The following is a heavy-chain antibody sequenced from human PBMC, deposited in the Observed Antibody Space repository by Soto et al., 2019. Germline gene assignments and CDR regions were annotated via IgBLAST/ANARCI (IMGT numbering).Heavy chain of an antibody. CDR3: ARGHRIAGTPRYYYYMDV. V-gene: IGHV1-18*01. Sequence: ASVKVSCKASGYTFTSYGISWVRQAPGQGLEWMGWMNAYNGNTNYAQKLQGRVTMTRNTSISTAYMELSSLRSEDTAVYYCARGHRIAGTPRYYYYMDVWGKGTTVTVSS. J-gene: IGHJ6*03. CDR2: MNAYNGNT. CDR1: GYTFTSYG. D-gene: IGHD6-13*01.